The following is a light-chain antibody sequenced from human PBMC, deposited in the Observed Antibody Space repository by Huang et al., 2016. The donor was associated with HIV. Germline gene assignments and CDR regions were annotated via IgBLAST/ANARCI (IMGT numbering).Light chain of an antibody. Sequence: EIVLTQSPGTLSLSPGERATLSCRASQSVSSSYLAWYQQKPGQAPRLLIYGASSRATGIPDRFNGSGSGTDFTLTISRLEPEDFAVYYCQQYGSSPVTFGQGTKLEIK. CDR1: QSVSSSY. CDR2: GAS. CDR3: QQYGSSPVT. J-gene: IGKJ2*01. V-gene: IGKV3-20*01.